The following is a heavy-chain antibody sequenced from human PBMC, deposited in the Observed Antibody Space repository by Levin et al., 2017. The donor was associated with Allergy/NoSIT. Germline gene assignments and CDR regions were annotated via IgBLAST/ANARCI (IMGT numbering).Heavy chain of an antibody. CDR3: AHSSGAPTYGDYPAEYFQH. D-gene: IGHD4-17*01. V-gene: IGHV2-5*02. CDR1: GFSLSTSGVG. Sequence: SGPTLVKPTQTLTLTCTFSGFSLSTSGVGVGWIRQPPGKALEWLALIYWDDDKRYSPSLKSRLTITKDTSKNQVVLTMTNMDPVDTATYYCAHSSGAPTYGDYPAEYFQHWGQGTLVTVSS. J-gene: IGHJ1*01. CDR2: IYWDDDK.